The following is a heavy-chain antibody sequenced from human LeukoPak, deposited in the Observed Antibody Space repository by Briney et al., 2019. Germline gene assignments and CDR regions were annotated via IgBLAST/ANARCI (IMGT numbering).Heavy chain of an antibody. J-gene: IGHJ5*02. CDR3: ARRRFDYVWGSYASPRSNWFDP. CDR2: IYYSGST. D-gene: IGHD3-16*01. CDR1: GGSISSSSYY. V-gene: IGHV4-39*01. Sequence: SETLSLTCTVSGGSISSSSYYWGWIRQPPGKGLEWIGSIYYSGSTYYNPSLKSRATISVDTSKNQFSLKLSSVTAADTAVYYCARRRFDYVWGSYASPRSNWFDPWGQGTLVTVSS.